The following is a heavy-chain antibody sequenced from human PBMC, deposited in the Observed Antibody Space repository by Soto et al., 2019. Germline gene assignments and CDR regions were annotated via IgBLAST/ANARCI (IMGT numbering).Heavy chain of an antibody. D-gene: IGHD1-20*01. Sequence: ASVKVSCKASGYTFTSYEMHWVRQAPGQRLEWMGWINAGNGNTKYSQKFQGRVTITRDTSASTAYMELSSLRSEDTAVYYCERDKITGILDYWGQVTLVTVSS. CDR1: GYTFTSYE. CDR2: INAGNGNT. J-gene: IGHJ4*02. CDR3: ERDKITGILDY. V-gene: IGHV1-3*01.